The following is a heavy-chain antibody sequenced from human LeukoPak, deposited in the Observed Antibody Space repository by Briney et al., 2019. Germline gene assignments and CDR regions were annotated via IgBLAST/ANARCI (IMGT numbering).Heavy chain of an antibody. V-gene: IGHV3-23*01. D-gene: IGHD3-16*01. Sequence: GGSLRLSCGVSGFTFSNYAMSWVRQAPGKGLEWVSGISGSGTNTYHADSVKGRFTISRDNSKNTLYLQMNSLRAEDTAVYYCTRQEDVIDYWGQGTLVTVSS. J-gene: IGHJ4*02. CDR3: TRQEDVIDY. CDR2: ISGSGTNT. CDR1: GFTFSNYA.